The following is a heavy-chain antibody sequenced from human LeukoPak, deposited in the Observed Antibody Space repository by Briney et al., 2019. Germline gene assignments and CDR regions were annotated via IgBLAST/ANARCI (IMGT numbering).Heavy chain of an antibody. V-gene: IGHV1-18*01. CDR1: GYTFTSYY. Sequence: ASVKVSCKTSGYTFTSYYISWVRQAPGQGLEWMAWISAYNGNTKYAHKFQVRVTMTTDTSTTTAYMELRSLRSDDTAVYYCARDPLRFGELLGYFDYWGQGTLVTVSS. J-gene: IGHJ4*02. CDR3: ARDPLRFGELLGYFDY. D-gene: IGHD3-10*01. CDR2: ISAYNGNT.